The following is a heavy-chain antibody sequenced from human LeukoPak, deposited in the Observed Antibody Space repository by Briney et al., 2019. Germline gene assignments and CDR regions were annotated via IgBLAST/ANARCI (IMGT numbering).Heavy chain of an antibody. Sequence: SETLSLTCTVSGGSISSHYWSWIRQPPGKGLEWIGYIYYSGSTNYNPSLKSRVTISVDTSKNQFSLKLSSVTAADTAVYYCARGPGLRYFDWLLSHWFDPWGQGTLVTVSS. D-gene: IGHD3-9*01. CDR3: ARGPGLRYFDWLLSHWFDP. CDR2: IYYSGST. V-gene: IGHV4-59*11. J-gene: IGHJ5*02. CDR1: GGSISSHY.